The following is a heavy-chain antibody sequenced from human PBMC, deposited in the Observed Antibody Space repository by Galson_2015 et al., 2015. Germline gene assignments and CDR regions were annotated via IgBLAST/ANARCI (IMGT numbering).Heavy chain of an antibody. CDR3: ARGPIWGVVIPLTNFDY. D-gene: IGHD3-3*02. Sequence: SLRLSCAASGFAFSSYGMHWVRQAPGKGLEWVAVISYDGSNKYYADSVKGRFTISRDNSKNTLYLQMNSLRAEDTAVYYCARGPIWGVVIPLTNFDYWGQGTLVTVSS. J-gene: IGHJ4*02. CDR2: ISYDGSNK. V-gene: IGHV3-30*03. CDR1: GFAFSSYG.